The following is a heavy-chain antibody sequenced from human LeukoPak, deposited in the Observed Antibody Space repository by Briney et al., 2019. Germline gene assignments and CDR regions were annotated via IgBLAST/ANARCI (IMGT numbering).Heavy chain of an antibody. CDR3: ARHTGSSSWHEDY. D-gene: IGHD6-13*01. V-gene: IGHV4-59*08. CDR2: IYYGGST. J-gene: IGHJ4*02. Sequence: SETLSLTCTVSGGSISSYYWSWIRQPPGKGLEWIGSIYYGGSTNYNPSLKSRVTISVDTSNNQFSLKLSSVTAADTAVYYCARHTGSSSWHEDYWGQGTLVTVSS. CDR1: GGSISSYY.